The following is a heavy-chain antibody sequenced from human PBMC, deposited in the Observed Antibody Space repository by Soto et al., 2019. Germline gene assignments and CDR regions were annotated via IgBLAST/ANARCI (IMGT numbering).Heavy chain of an antibody. CDR2: ISAYNGNT. CDR3: ARDYSMGGDWFDP. Sequence: ASVKVSCKASGYTFASYGRSWVRQAPGQGLEWMGWISAYNGNTNYAQKLQGRVTMTTDTSTSTAYMELRSLRSDDTAVYYCARDYSMGGDWFDPRGQGTLLTVSS. CDR1: GYTFASYG. J-gene: IGHJ5*02. V-gene: IGHV1-18*01. D-gene: IGHD1-26*01.